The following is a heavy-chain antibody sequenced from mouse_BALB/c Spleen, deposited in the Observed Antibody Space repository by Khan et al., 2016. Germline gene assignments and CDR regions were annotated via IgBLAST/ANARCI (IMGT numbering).Heavy chain of an antibody. CDR2: ISSGSSAI. V-gene: IGHV5-17*02. CDR1: GFSFSSFG. CDR3: GRGDY. Sequence: EVQLVESGGGLVQPGGSRKLSCAASGFSFSSFGMYWVRQAPEKGLEWVAFISSGSSAIYYADTVKGRFTISRDYPKNTLFLQLTSLRSEDTAMYYCGRGDYWGQGTTLTVSS. J-gene: IGHJ2*01.